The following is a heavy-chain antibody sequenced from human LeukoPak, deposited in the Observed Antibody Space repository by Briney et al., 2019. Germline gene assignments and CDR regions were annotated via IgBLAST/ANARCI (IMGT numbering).Heavy chain of an antibody. CDR2: ISSSGSII. Sequence: GGSLRLSCATSGFIFSDYYMSWIRQAPGKGLEWVSCISSSGSIIYYADSVKGRFTISRDNAKNSLYLQMNSLRAEDTAVYYCARDSGDYGDYDHLDYWGQGTLVTVSS. D-gene: IGHD4-17*01. CDR3: ARDSGDYGDYDHLDY. J-gene: IGHJ4*02. V-gene: IGHV3-11*04. CDR1: GFIFSDYY.